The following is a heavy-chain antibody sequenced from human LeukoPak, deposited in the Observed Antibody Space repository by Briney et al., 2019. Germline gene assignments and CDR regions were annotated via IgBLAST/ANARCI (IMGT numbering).Heavy chain of an antibody. J-gene: IGHJ4*02. CDR1: GGSFSGYY. CDR2: INHSGST. D-gene: IGHD6-13*01. CDR3: ARRGGYSSSWFDY. Sequence: SETLSLTCAVYGGSFSGYYWSWIRQPPGKGLEWIGEINHSGSTNYNPSLKSRVTISVDTSKSQFSLKLSSVTAADTAVYYCARRGGYSSSWFDYWGQGTLVTVSS. V-gene: IGHV4-34*01.